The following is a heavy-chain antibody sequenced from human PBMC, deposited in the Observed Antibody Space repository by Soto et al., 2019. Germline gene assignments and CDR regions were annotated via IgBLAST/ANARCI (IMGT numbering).Heavy chain of an antibody. D-gene: IGHD3-22*01. CDR2: IDHSGST. CDR3: GRGGDTSGYYYYIDY. CDR1: GGSISSGGYS. Sequence: SETLSLTCAVCGGSISSGGYSWSWIRQPPGKGLECIGYIDHSGSTYYNPSLKSRVTISVDRSKNQFSLKLSSVTAADTAIYYCGRGGDTSGYYYYIDYWGQGTLVTVSS. V-gene: IGHV4-30-2*01. J-gene: IGHJ4*02.